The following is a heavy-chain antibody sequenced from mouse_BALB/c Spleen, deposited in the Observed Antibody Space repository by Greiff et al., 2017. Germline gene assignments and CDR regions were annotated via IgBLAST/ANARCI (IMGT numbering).Heavy chain of an antibody. V-gene: IGHV1S137*01. CDR2: ISTYYGDA. CDR3: ARDGNYDYYAMDY. CDR1: GYTFTDYA. Sequence: QVQLHQSGAELVRPGVSVKISCKGSGYTFTDYAMHWVKQSHAKSLEWIGVISTYYGDASYNQKFKGKATMTVDKSSSTAYMELARLTSEDSAIYYCARDGNYDYYAMDYWGQGTSVTVSS. D-gene: IGHD2-1*01. J-gene: IGHJ4*01.